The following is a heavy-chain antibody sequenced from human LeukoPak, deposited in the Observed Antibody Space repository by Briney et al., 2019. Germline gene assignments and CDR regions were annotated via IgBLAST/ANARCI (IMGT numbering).Heavy chain of an antibody. CDR2: IYTSGST. Sequence: PSETLSLTCTVSGGSISSYYWSWIRQPAGKGLEWIGRIYTSGSTNYTPSLKSRVTMSVDTSKNQFSLKLSSVTAADTAVYYCARDQEWLVQDYYYYYMDVWGKGTTVTVSS. V-gene: IGHV4-4*07. D-gene: IGHD6-19*01. CDR1: GGSISSYY. CDR3: ARDQEWLVQDYYYYYMDV. J-gene: IGHJ6*03.